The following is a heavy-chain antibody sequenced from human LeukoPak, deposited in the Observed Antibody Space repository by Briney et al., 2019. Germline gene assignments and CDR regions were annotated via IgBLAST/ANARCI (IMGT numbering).Heavy chain of an antibody. J-gene: IGHJ1*01. CDR2: IYYSGGT. D-gene: IGHD6-13*01. CDR3: AREVAAGTGYFQH. Sequence: SETLSLTCTVSGGSISSYYWSWIRQPPGKGLEWIGYIYYSGGTNYNPSLKSRVTISVDTSKNQFSLKLSSVTAADTAVYYCAREVAAGTGYFQHWGQGTLVTVSS. CDR1: GGSISSYY. V-gene: IGHV4-59*01.